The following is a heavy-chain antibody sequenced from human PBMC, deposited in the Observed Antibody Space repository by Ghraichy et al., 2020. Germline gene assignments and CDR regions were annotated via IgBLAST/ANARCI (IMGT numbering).Heavy chain of an antibody. J-gene: IGHJ4*02. CDR1: GAYVSSSFYH. Sequence: SETLSLTCAVSGAYVSSSFYHWSWIRQPPGKGLEWIGQIRDSDSKYNPSLRSRATISVDTSRNQFSLKLTSVNAADTAVYYCATYEVGGAGQGAWGQGTLVTVSS. CDR3: ATYEVGGAGQGA. D-gene: IGHD3-10*01. V-gene: IGHV4-61*01. CDR2: IRDSDS.